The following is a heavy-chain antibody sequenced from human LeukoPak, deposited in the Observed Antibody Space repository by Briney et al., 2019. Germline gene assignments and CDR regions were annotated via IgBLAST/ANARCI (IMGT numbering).Heavy chain of an antibody. Sequence: SQTLSLTCTVSGGSISSGGYYWSWIRQHPGKGLEWIGYIYYSGSTYYNPSLKSRVTISVDTSKNQFSLKLSSVTAADTAVYYCAREPRGEYDWFDPWGQGTLVTVSS. CDR3: AREPRGEYDWFDP. J-gene: IGHJ5*02. V-gene: IGHV4-31*03. CDR2: IYYSGST. D-gene: IGHD3-10*01. CDR1: GGSISSGGYY.